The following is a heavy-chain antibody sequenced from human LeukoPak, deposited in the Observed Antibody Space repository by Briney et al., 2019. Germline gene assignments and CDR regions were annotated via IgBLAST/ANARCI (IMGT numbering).Heavy chain of an antibody. CDR3: ARDSGYGSDDY. CDR2: ISAYNGNT. Sequence: ASVKVSCKASGYTFTGYYMHWVRQAPGQGLEWMGWISAYNGNTNYAQKLQGRVTMTTDTSTSTAYMELRSLRSDDTAVYYCARDSGYGSDDYWGQGTLVTVSS. V-gene: IGHV1-18*04. D-gene: IGHD3-10*01. CDR1: GYTFTGYY. J-gene: IGHJ4*02.